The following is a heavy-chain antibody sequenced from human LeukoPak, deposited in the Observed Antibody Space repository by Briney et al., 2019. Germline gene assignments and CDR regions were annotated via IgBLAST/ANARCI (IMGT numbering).Heavy chain of an antibody. CDR2: INHSGST. J-gene: IGHJ4*02. Sequence: SETLSLTCAVYGGSFSGYYWSWIRQPPGKGLEWIGEINHSGSTNYNPSLKSRVTISVDTSKNQFSLKLSSVTAADTAVYYCARGLNSYDYVWGSYRYTPLGFDYWGQGTLVTVSS. D-gene: IGHD3-16*02. CDR1: GGSFSGYY. CDR3: ARGLNSYDYVWGSYRYTPLGFDY. V-gene: IGHV4-34*01.